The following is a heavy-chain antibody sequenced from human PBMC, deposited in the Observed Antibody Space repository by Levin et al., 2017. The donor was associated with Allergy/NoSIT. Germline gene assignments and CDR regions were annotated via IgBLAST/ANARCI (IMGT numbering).Heavy chain of an antibody. Sequence: GESLKISCAVSGFTFSDYAMNWVRQAPGKGLEWVSTISGGGDSADYADSVKGRFTISRDNSNNWVHLQMNSLRVDDTAIYYCANDRGGGYYYGSGNSNWGQGTLVTVSS. V-gene: IGHV3-23*01. J-gene: IGHJ4*02. CDR2: ISGGGDSA. CDR1: GFTFSDYA. CDR3: ANDRGGGYYYGSGNSN. D-gene: IGHD3-10*01.